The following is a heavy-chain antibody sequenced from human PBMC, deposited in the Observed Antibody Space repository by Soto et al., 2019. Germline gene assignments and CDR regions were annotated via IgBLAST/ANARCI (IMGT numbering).Heavy chain of an antibody. V-gene: IGHV1-18*01. CDR1: GYTFTSYG. D-gene: IGHD3-3*01. Sequence: ASVKVSCKASGYTFTSYGISWVRQAPGQGLEWMGWISAYNGNTNYAQKLQGRVTMTTDTSTSIAYMELRSLRSDDTAVYYCAVVYYDFWSGPQAPLDPWGQGTLVTVYS. CDR3: AVVYYDFWSGPQAPLDP. J-gene: IGHJ5*02. CDR2: ISAYNGNT.